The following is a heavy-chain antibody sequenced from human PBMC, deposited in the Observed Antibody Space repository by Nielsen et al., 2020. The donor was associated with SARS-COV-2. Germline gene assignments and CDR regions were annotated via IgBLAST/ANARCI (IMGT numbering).Heavy chain of an antibody. CDR2: INHSGST. J-gene: IGHJ5*02. CDR1: GGSFSGYY. D-gene: IGHD2-2*01. CDR3: ARGKGQYQLPGRNWFDP. V-gene: IGHV4-34*01. Sequence: GSLRLSCAVYGGSFSGYYWSWIRQPPGKGLEWIGGINHSGSTNYNPSLKSRVTISVDTSKNQFSLKLSSVTAADTAVYYCARGKGQYQLPGRNWFDPWGQGTLVTVSS.